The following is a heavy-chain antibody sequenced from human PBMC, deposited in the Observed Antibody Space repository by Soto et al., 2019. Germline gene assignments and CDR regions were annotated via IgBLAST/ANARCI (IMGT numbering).Heavy chain of an antibody. J-gene: IGHJ4*02. CDR3: ARGPRSYDYIWGSYRSHPLDY. V-gene: IGHV1-18*01. D-gene: IGHD3-16*02. CDR1: GYTFTSYG. Sequence: ASVKVSCKASGYTFTSYGISWVRQAPGQGLEWMGWISAYNGNTNYAQKLQGRVTMTTDTSTSTAYMELRSLRSDDTAVYYCARGPRSYDYIWGSYRSHPLDYWGQGTLVTVSS. CDR2: ISAYNGNT.